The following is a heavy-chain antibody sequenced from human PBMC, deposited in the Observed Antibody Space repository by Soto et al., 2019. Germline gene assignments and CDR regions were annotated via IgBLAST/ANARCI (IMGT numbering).Heavy chain of an antibody. J-gene: IGHJ6*02. D-gene: IGHD3-10*01. CDR3: ARAGKYYYGSGSPYYYGMDV. Sequence: QVQLVQSGAEVKKPGASVKVSCKASGYTFTSYGVSRVRQAPGQGLEWMGWISGYNGNTNYAQKLQGRVTMTTDTSTSTAYMELRSLRSDDTAVYYCARAGKYYYGSGSPYYYGMDVWGQGITVTVSS. CDR1: GYTFTSYG. CDR2: ISGYNGNT. V-gene: IGHV1-18*04.